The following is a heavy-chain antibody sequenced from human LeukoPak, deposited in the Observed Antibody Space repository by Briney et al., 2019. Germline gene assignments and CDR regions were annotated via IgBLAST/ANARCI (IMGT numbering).Heavy chain of an antibody. Sequence: SETLSLTCTVSGGSISSYYWSWIRQPPGKGLDWIGYIYYSGGTNYNPSLKSRVTISVDTSKNQFSLKLSSVTAADTAVYYCARGDSSGWYSDDYWGQGTLVTVSS. V-gene: IGHV4-59*01. CDR3: ARGDSSGWYSDDY. D-gene: IGHD6-19*01. J-gene: IGHJ4*02. CDR2: IYYSGGT. CDR1: GGSISSYY.